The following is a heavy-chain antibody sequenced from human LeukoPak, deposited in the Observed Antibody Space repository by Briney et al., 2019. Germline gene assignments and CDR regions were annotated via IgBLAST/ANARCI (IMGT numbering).Heavy chain of an antibody. CDR3: AKLGLYNWNGRGYMDV. Sequence: SVKASCKASGGTFSSYAISWVRQAPGQGLEWMGGIIPIFGTANYAQKFQGRVTITTDESTSTAYMELSSLRSEDTAVYYCAKLGLYNWNGRGYMDVWGKGTTVTVSS. D-gene: IGHD1-1*01. V-gene: IGHV1-69*05. CDR2: IIPIFGTA. CDR1: GGTFSSYA. J-gene: IGHJ6*03.